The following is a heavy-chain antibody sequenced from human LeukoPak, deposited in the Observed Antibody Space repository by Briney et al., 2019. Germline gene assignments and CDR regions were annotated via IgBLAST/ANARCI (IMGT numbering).Heavy chain of an antibody. D-gene: IGHD4-17*01. CDR1: GFTFSSYG. CDR3: ARNDYGDYEDYYGMDV. CDR2: IWYDVSNK. J-gene: IGHJ6*02. Sequence: GGSLRLSCAASGFTFSSYGIHWVRQAPGKGLEWVAVIWYDVSNKYYADSVKGRFTISRDNSKNTLYLQMNSLRAEDTAVYYCARNDYGDYEDYYGMDVWGQGTTVTVSS. V-gene: IGHV3-33*01.